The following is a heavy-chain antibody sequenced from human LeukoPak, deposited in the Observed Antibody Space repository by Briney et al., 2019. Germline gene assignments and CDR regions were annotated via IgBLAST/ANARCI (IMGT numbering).Heavy chain of an antibody. D-gene: IGHD3-22*01. V-gene: IGHV4-61*02. CDR1: GGSISSGNYF. Sequence: SETLSLTCTVSGGSISSGNYFWSWLRQPAGKGLEWIGRINTSGSTNFDPSLKSRLTMSVDTSKNQFSLKLSSVTAADTAVYYCARERVVVITYYYYNMDVWGKGTTVTVSS. CDR2: INTSGST. J-gene: IGHJ6*03. CDR3: ARERVVVITYYYYNMDV.